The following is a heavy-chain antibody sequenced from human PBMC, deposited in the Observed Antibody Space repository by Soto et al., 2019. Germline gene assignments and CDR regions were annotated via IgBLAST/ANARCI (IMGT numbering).Heavy chain of an antibody. CDR2: ITPGGSA. CDR1: GGSLSGYY. D-gene: IGHD3-3*01. Sequence: QVQLQQRGAGLLKPSETLSLTCVVYGGSLSGYYWSWIRQLPGKGLEWMGEITPGGSAAYHPSLRRRAAISLDTSKNQISLELNSVTVADTAIYYCVRGGGWRWTPAWGQGTLVTGSS. CDR3: VRGGGWRWTPA. V-gene: IGHV4-34*01. J-gene: IGHJ4*02.